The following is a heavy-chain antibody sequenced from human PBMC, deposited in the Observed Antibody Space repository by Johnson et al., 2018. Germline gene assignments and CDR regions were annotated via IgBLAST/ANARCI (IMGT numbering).Heavy chain of an antibody. J-gene: IGHJ3*02. V-gene: IGHV4-59*01. CDR2: IYYSGST. CDR3: ASNWNYGEDAFDI. Sequence: QVQLQESGPGLVKXSETLSLTCTVSGGSISSYYWSWIRQPPGKGLEWIGYIYYSGSTNYNPSLKSRVTISVDTSKNQFSLKLSSVTAADTAVYYCASNWNYGEDAFDIWGQGTMVTVSS. CDR1: GGSISSYY. D-gene: IGHD1-7*01.